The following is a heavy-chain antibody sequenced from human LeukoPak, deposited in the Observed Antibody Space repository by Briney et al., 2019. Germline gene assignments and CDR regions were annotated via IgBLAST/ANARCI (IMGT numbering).Heavy chain of an antibody. CDR1: GFTFSTYT. J-gene: IGHJ4*02. V-gene: IGHV3-23*01. CDR3: AKDFGRNLGGPDY. CDR2: ISGDGYST. D-gene: IGHD3-10*01. Sequence: GGSLRLSCAASGFTFSTYTMAWVRQAPGEGLEWVSGISGDGYSTYYADSVKGRFAISRDNSKSTLYLQMNSLRAEDTAVYYCAKDFGRNLGGPDYWGRGTRVTVSS.